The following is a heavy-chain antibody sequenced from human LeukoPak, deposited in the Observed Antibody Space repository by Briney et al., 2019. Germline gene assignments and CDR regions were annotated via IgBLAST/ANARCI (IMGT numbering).Heavy chain of an antibody. J-gene: IGHJ4*02. Sequence: PSETLSLTCTASGGSISSYYWNWIRQPPGKGLEWIGYIYYSGSTNYNPSLKSRVTISVDTSKSQFSLKLSSVTAADTAVYYRVQGSSGFYAYWGQGTLVTVSS. CDR2: IYYSGST. V-gene: IGHV4-59*01. D-gene: IGHD3-22*01. CDR3: VQGSSGFYAY. CDR1: GGSISSYY.